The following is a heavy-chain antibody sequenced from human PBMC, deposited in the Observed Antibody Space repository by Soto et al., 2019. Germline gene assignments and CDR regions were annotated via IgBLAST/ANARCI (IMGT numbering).Heavy chain of an antibody. CDR1: GDS. Sequence: PSQTLSLTCAISGDSGDWIRQSPSRGLEWLGRTYYRSKWSNDYAVSVKGRITINPDTSNNQFSLHLNSVTPDDTAVYYCARLIGNSWLDSWGLGTLVTVSS. V-gene: IGHV6-1*01. CDR3: ARLIGNSWLDS. J-gene: IGHJ5*01. D-gene: IGHD3-16*01. CDR2: TYYRSKWSN.